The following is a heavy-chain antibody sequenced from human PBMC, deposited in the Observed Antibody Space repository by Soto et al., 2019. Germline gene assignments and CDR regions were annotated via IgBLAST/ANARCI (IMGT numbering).Heavy chain of an antibody. D-gene: IGHD2-2*01. Sequence: ASETLSLTCTVSGGSVSSGSYYWSWIRQPPGKGLEWIGYIYYSGSTNYNPSLKSRVTISVDTSKNQFSLKLSSVTAADTAVYYCARDLLRGYCSSTSCYSGMDVWGQGTTVTVSS. CDR1: GGSVSSGSYY. V-gene: IGHV4-61*01. J-gene: IGHJ6*02. CDR2: IYYSGST. CDR3: ARDLLRGYCSSTSCYSGMDV.